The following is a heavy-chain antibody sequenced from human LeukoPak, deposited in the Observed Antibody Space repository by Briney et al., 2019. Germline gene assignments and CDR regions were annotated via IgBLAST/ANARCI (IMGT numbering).Heavy chain of an antibody. V-gene: IGHV4-38-2*01. CDR3: TRGVALSDHGIIDS. CDR1: GYSVSSGFF. CDR2: IYHNGIT. D-gene: IGHD1-1*01. J-gene: IGHJ4*02. Sequence: SETLSLTCAVSGYSVSSGFFWGWIRQPPGKGLEWIATIYHNGITHYNPSLKSRVTISVDTSKNQFSLKLSSVTAADTAVYYCTRGVALSDHGIIDSWGQGTLATVSS.